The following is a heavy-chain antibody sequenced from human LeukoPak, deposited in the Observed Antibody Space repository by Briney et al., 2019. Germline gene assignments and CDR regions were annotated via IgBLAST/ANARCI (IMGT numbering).Heavy chain of an antibody. CDR2: ISSSSSYI. D-gene: IGHD2-15*01. CDR3: ARESAGYCSGGSSRPEGWFDP. Sequence: PGGSLRLSCAASGFTFSSYSMNWVRQAPGKGLEWVSSISSSSSYIYYADSVKGRFTISRDNAKNPVYLQMNSLRAEDTAVYYCARESAGYCSGGSSRPEGWFDPWGQGTLVTVSS. V-gene: IGHV3-21*01. CDR1: GFTFSSYS. J-gene: IGHJ5*02.